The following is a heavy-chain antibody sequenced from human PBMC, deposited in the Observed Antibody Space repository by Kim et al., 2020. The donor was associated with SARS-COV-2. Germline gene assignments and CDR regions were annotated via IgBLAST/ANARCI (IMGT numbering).Heavy chain of an antibody. Sequence: GGSLRLSCAASGFTFDDYTMHWVRQAPGKGLEWVSLISWDGGSTYYADSVKGRFTITRDNSKNSLYLQMNSLRTEDTALYYCAKEDLLGAFDIWGQGTMVTVSS. D-gene: IGHD3-16*01. CDR2: ISWDGGST. J-gene: IGHJ3*02. CDR1: GFTFDDYT. CDR3: AKEDLLGAFDI. V-gene: IGHV3-43*01.